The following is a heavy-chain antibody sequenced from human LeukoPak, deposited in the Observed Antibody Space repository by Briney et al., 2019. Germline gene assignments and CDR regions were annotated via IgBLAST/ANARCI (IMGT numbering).Heavy chain of an antibody. CDR1: GFTFSSYN. D-gene: IGHD6-6*01. J-gene: IGHJ4*02. CDR2: ISSSSSYI. Sequence: GGSLRLSCAASGFTFSSYNMNWVRQAPGKGLEWVSSISSSSSYIYYADSVKGRFTISRDNAKNSLYLQMNSLRAEDTAVYYCASLSSIAAPFDYWGQGTLVTVSS. V-gene: IGHV3-21*01. CDR3: ASLSSIAAPFDY.